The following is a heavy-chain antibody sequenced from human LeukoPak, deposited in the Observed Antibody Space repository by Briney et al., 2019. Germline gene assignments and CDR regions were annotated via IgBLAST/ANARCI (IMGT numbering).Heavy chain of an antibody. Sequence: ASVTVSCKASGYTFTSYYMHWVRQAPGQGLEWMGIINPSGGSTSYAQKFQGRVTMTRDTSTSTAYMELNSLTSDDTAVYFCARDRVGVGGNGWENWGQGTLVTVSS. J-gene: IGHJ4*02. CDR3: ARDRVGVGGNGWEN. V-gene: IGHV1-46*01. CDR1: GYTFTSYY. D-gene: IGHD6-19*01. CDR2: INPSGGST.